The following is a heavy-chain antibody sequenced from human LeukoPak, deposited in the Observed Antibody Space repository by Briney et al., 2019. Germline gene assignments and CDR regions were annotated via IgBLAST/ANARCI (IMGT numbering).Heavy chain of an antibody. CDR3: ARDLPDYSYRGRDAFDI. Sequence: GGSLRLSCTASGFTFSSYSMNWVRQAPGKGLEWVSFISSSSTYIYYAESVKGRFTISRDNAKNSLYLQMNSLRAEDTAVYYCARDLPDYSYRGRDAFDIWGQGTMVTVSS. CDR1: GFTFSSYS. CDR2: ISSSSTYI. D-gene: IGHD5-18*01. V-gene: IGHV3-21*01. J-gene: IGHJ3*02.